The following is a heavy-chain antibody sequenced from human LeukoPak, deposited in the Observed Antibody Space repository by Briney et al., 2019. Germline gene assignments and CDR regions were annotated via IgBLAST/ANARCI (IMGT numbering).Heavy chain of an antibody. CDR3: ARGIVVAGSVDY. V-gene: IGHV3-66*01. D-gene: IGHD6-19*01. Sequence: PGGSLRLSCIASGFTVSSNYMSWVRQAPGKGLEWVSVIYSGGGTYYADSVKGRFTISRDNSKNSLYLQMNSLRVEDTAVYYCARGIVVAGSVDYWGQGTLVTVSS. CDR1: GFTVSSNY. CDR2: IYSGGGT. J-gene: IGHJ4*02.